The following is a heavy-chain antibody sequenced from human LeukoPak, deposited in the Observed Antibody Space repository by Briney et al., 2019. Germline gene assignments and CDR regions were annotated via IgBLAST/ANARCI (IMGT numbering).Heavy chain of an antibody. CDR1: GFAFSTYP. Sequence: QPGGSLRLSCAASGFAFSTYPMTWARQAPGKGLEWVSSISVSGGNTYYADSVKGRFTISRDNSKNTLYLQMNSLRAEDTAVYYCAKATGYSNYVFDYWGQGTLVTVSS. V-gene: IGHV3-23*01. CDR2: ISVSGGNT. CDR3: AKATGYSNYVFDY. J-gene: IGHJ4*02. D-gene: IGHD4-11*01.